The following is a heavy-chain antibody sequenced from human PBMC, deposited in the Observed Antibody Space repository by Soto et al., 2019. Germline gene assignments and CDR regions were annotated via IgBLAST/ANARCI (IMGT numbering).Heavy chain of an antibody. J-gene: IGHJ6*02. CDR3: ARERGRGYSYGYEYYYYGMDV. Sequence: PGGSLRLSCAASGFTFSSYSMNWIRQAPGKWLEWVSSISSSSSYIYYADSVKGRFTISRDNAKNSLYLQMNSLRAEDTAVYYCARERGRGYSYGYEYYYYGMDVWGQGXTVTVYS. CDR2: ISSSSSYI. D-gene: IGHD5-18*01. CDR1: GFTFSSYS. V-gene: IGHV3-21*01.